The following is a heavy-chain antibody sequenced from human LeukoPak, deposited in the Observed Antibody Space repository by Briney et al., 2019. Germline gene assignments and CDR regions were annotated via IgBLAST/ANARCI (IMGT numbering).Heavy chain of an antibody. V-gene: IGHV1-24*01. CDR1: GYTFTGYY. CDR2: FDPEDGET. J-gene: IGHJ4*02. CDR3: GAGYSSSLQIDY. D-gene: IGHD6-6*01. Sequence: ASVKVSCKASGYTFTGYYMHWVQQAPGKGLEWMGGFDPEDGETIYAQKFQGRVTMTEDTSTDTAYMELSSLRSEDTAVYYCGAGYSSSLQIDYWGQGTLVTVSS.